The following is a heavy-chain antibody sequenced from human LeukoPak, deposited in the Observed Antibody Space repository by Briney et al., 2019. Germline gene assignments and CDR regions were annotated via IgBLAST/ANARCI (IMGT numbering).Heavy chain of an antibody. CDR3: ARGATLCTGDSIYYFDY. V-gene: IGHV1-2*02. Sequence: ASVKVSCKASGNTFTRYYIHWVRQAPGQGLEWMGWINPNIGGTSYAKTFQGRVTMSRDTSISTAYMELSRLRSDDTAVYYCARGATLCTGDSIYYFDYWGQGSLVTVSS. CDR1: GNTFTRYY. D-gene: IGHD2-8*02. CDR2: INPNIGGT. J-gene: IGHJ4*02.